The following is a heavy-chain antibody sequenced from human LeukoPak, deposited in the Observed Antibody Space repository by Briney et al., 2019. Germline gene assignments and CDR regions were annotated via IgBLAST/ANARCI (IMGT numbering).Heavy chain of an antibody. D-gene: IGHD3-10*01. CDR1: GGSIRRYY. CDR2: IYYRGST. V-gene: IGHV4-59*01. CDR3: ARDDRGSGSYYRGWFDP. J-gene: IGHJ5*02. Sequence: SETLSLTCTVSGGSIRRYYWSWIRQPPGKGLEWIGYIYYRGSTNYNPSRKSRVTITVDTSKNQFSLKLTSVPAADTAVYYCARDDRGSGSYYRGWFDPWGQGTRVTVSS.